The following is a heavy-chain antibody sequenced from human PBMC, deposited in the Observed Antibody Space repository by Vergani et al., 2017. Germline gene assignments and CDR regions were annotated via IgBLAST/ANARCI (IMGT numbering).Heavy chain of an antibody. V-gene: IGHV4-4*03. Sequence: QVHLQESGPGLVKPPGTLSLTCVVSGGSIRSHKWWSWVRQSPGKGLEWFGETHESETSNYNPSLNTRVTISVDKSTNQCSLKLNSVTAADSGLYYCAREGEGAFNLGHWGQGTLVTVSS. D-gene: IGHD2-21*01. CDR1: GGSIRSHKW. J-gene: IGHJ4*02. CDR2: THESETS. CDR3: AREGEGAFNLGH.